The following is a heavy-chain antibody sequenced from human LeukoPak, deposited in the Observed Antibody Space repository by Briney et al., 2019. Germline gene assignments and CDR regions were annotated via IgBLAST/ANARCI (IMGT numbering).Heavy chain of an antibody. V-gene: IGHV5-51*01. CDR2: IYPGDSDT. CDR1: GYSFTSYW. J-gene: IGHJ4*02. CDR3: ATSSGYYLKSFDY. D-gene: IGHD3-22*01. Sequence: GESLKISCKGSGYSFTSYWIGWVRQLPGKGLEWMGIIYPGDSDTRYSPSFQGQVTISADKSISTAHLQWSSLKASDTAMYYCATSSGYYLKSFDYWGQGTLVTVSS.